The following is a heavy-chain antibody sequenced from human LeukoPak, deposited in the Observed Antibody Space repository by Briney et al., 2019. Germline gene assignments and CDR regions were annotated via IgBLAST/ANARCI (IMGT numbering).Heavy chain of an antibody. CDR2: ISGSGGST. D-gene: IGHD6-19*01. J-gene: IGHJ4*02. V-gene: IGHV3-23*01. Sequence: GSLRLSCAASGFTFSSYAMSWVRQAPGKGLEWVSGISGSGGSTYYADSVKGRFTISRDNSKKTLYLQMSSLRAEDAAVYYCAKAGSGWYYSFDSWGQGTLVTVSS. CDR1: GFTFSSYA. CDR3: AKAGSGWYYSFDS.